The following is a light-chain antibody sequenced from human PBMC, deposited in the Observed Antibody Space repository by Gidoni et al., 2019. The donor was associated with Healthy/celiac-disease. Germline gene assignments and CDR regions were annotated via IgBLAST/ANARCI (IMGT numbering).Light chain of an antibody. CDR1: VGGYNY. Sequence: VGGYNYVSWYQQHPGKAPKLMIYDVSNRPSGVSNRFSGSKSGNTASLTISGLQAEDEADYYCSSYTSSSTQFGGGTKLNVL. V-gene: IGLV2-14*04. J-gene: IGLJ3*02. CDR3: SSYTSSSTQ. CDR2: DVS.